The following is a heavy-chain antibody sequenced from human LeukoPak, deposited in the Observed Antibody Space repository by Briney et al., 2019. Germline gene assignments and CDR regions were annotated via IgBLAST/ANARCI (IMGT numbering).Heavy chain of an antibody. CDR2: ISGSGNST. D-gene: IGHD4-17*01. CDR3: ARPAVTTGYYYYMDV. V-gene: IGHV3-23*01. J-gene: IGHJ6*03. Sequence: PGGSLRLSCAASGFTFSSYAMSWVRQAPGKRLEWVSGISGSGNSTDYADSVKGRFTISRDNSKNTLYLQMNSLRAEDTAVYYCARPAVTTGYYYYMDVWGNGTTVIISS. CDR1: GFTFSSYA.